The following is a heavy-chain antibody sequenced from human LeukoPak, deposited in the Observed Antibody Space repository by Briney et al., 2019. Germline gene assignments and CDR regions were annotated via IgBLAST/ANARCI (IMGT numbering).Heavy chain of an antibody. CDR1: GGSISSYY. V-gene: IGHV4-59*08. CDR2: ISDIGSI. CDR3: AGHHPRNTVDF. J-gene: IGHJ4*02. Sequence: ETLSLTCTVSGGSISSYYWSWIRQPPGKGLEWIAYISDIGSINYNPSLKSRVTISLDTSKNQFSLKLSFVTAADTAVYYCAGHHPRNTVDFWGQGTLVTVSS. D-gene: IGHD2/OR15-2a*01.